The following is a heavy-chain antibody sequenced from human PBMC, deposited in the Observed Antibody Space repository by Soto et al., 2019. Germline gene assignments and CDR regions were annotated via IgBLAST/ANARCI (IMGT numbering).Heavy chain of an antibody. D-gene: IGHD2-21*02. CDR1: GDSVSSGSSH. CDR3: ARDLWGYCGADCYPLDV. V-gene: IGHV4-61*01. Sequence: SETLSLTCTFSGDSVSSGSSHWNWIRQPPGKGLEWIGYIYTSGSTSYNPSLKSRVTISVDTSKNQFSLKLNSVTAADTAVYYCARDLWGYCGADCYPLDVWGQGTTVTVSS. J-gene: IGHJ6*02. CDR2: IYTSGST.